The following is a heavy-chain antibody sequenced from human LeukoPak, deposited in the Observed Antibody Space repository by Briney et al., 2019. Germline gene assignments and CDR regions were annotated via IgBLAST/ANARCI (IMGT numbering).Heavy chain of an antibody. J-gene: IGHJ4*02. CDR1: GFTFDDYA. Sequence: PGRSLRLSCAASGFTFDDYAMPWVRHAPGKGLEWVSGISWNSGSIGYADSVKGRFTISRDNAKNSLYLQMNSLRAEDTALYYCAKDHYSSGWYRGPVDYWGQGTLVTVSS. V-gene: IGHV3-9*01. CDR3: AKDHYSSGWYRGPVDY. CDR2: ISWNSGSI. D-gene: IGHD6-19*01.